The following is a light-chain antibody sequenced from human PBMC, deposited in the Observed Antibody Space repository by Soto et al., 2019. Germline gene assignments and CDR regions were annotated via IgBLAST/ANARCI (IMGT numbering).Light chain of an antibody. CDR2: GAS. J-gene: IGKJ1*01. CDR3: QQYGSSPWT. Sequence: EIVLTQSPGTLSLSPGERATLSCRASQSVSNNYLAWYQQKPGQAPRLLIYGASSRATGIPDRFSGSGSGTDFTLTISRLEPEDFAVYYCQQYGSSPWTFGQGTKV. V-gene: IGKV3-20*01. CDR1: QSVSNNY.